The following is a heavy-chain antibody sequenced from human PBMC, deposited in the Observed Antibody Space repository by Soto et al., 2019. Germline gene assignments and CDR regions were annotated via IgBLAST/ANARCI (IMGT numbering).Heavy chain of an antibody. J-gene: IGHJ5*02. V-gene: IGHV2-26*01. D-gene: IGHD3-3*01. CDR3: ARMEGVTIFGVVIMTDNWFDP. CDR2: IFSNDEK. Sequence: QVTLKESGPVLVKPTETLTLTCTVSGFSLSNARMGVSWIRQPPGKALEWLAHIFSNDEKSYSTSLKSRLTISKDTSKSQVVLTMTNRDPVDTATYYCARMEGVTIFGVVIMTDNWFDPWGQGTLVTVSS. CDR1: GFSLSNARMG.